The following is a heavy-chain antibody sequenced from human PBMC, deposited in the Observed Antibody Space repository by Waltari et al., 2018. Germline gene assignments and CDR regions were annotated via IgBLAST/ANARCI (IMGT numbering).Heavy chain of an antibody. J-gene: IGHJ6*02. CDR2: INHAGYT. D-gene: IGHD2-15*01. V-gene: IGHV4-34*02. CDR1: GGSFSGYY. Sequence: QVQLQPWGAGLLQSSETLSLTCAVYGGSFSGYYWGWVRQPPGKGLEWIGEINHAGYTNHNPSLRSRVTMSADTSKSQFSLKLNSVTAADTAVYYCVRLEDCTGPGGHCYSGDPFALDVWGQGTTVTVSS. CDR3: VRLEDCTGPGGHCYSGDPFALDV.